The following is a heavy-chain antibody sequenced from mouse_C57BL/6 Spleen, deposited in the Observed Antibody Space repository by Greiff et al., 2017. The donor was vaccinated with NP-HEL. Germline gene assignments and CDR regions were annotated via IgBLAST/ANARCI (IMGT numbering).Heavy chain of an antibody. CDR3: ARSPVAIRYFDV. D-gene: IGHD1-1*01. Sequence: QVQLQQPGAELVKPGASVKLSCKASGYTFTSYWMHWVKQRPGQGLEWIGMIHPNSGSTNYNQKFKSKATLTVDKSSSTAYMQLSSLTSEDSAVYYCARSPVAIRYFDVWGTGTTVTVSS. V-gene: IGHV1-64*01. CDR1: GYTFTSYW. J-gene: IGHJ1*03. CDR2: IHPNSGST.